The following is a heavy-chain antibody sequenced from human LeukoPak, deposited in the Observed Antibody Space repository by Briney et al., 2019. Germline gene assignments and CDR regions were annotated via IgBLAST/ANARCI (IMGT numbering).Heavy chain of an antibody. CDR3: ARAKVSLADTAMVSWNWFDP. Sequence: ASVKVSCKASGYTFTSYGISWVRQAPGQGLEWMGWISAYNGNTNYAQKLQGRVTTTTDTSTSTAYMELRSLRSDDTAVYYCARAKVSLADTAMVSWNWFDPWGQGTLVTVSS. J-gene: IGHJ5*02. V-gene: IGHV1-18*01. CDR2: ISAYNGNT. CDR1: GYTFTSYG. D-gene: IGHD5-18*01.